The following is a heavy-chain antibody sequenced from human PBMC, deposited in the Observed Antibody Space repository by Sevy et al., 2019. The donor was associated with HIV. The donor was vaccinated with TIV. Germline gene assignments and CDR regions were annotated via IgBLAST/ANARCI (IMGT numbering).Heavy chain of an antibody. CDR2: MSSSGSTI. D-gene: IGHD1-26*01. CDR1: GFTFTSYS. J-gene: IGHJ6*02. Sequence: GGSLRLSCAASGFTFTSYSMNWVRQAPGKGLEWVSYMSSSGSTIYYADSVKGRFTISRDTAQKSLHLNMNSLRDEDTAVYYCARDRSGSYYYYYGMDVWGQGTTVTVSS. CDR3: ARDRSGSYYYYYGMDV. V-gene: IGHV3-48*02.